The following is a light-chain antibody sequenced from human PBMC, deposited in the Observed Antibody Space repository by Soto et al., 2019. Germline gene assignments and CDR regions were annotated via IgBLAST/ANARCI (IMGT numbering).Light chain of an antibody. CDR2: GAT. Sequence: DIQMTQSPSPLSASVGDRVTITCRAGQSISTYLNWYQQKPGKAPKLLIYGATTLQSGVPSRFSGSGSGTDFTLTISNLQPEDFATYFCQQSLSTPPITFGQGTRLDVK. CDR3: QQSLSTPPIT. V-gene: IGKV1-39*01. CDR1: QSISTY. J-gene: IGKJ5*01.